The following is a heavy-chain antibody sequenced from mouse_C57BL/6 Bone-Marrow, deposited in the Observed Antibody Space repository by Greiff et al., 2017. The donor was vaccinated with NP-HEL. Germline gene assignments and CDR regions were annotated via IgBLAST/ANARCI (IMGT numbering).Heavy chain of an antibody. J-gene: IGHJ2*01. D-gene: IGHD2-2*01. CDR1: GYTFTDYN. CDR2: INPNNGGT. CDR3: ARKLYGYPYFDY. Sequence: EVQLQQSGPELVKPGASVKIPCKASGYTFTDYNMDWVKQSHGKSLEWIGDINPNNGGTIYNQKFKGKATLTVDKSSSTAYMELRSLTSEDTAVYYCARKLYGYPYFDYWGQGTTLTVSS. V-gene: IGHV1-18*01.